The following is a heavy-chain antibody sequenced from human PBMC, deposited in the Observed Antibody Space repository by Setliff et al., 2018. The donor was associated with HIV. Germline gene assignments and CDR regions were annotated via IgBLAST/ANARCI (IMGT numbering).Heavy chain of an antibody. J-gene: IGHJ4*02. CDR1: GFTLSTYT. CDR3: ARGFCSGGSCYYFPPLNC. V-gene: IGHV3-21*04. CDR2: ISSNIIYI. Sequence: PGGSLRLSCAASGFTLSTYTMNWVRQAPGKGLEWISSISSNIIYIYYADSVKGRFAISRDNGKNSLFLQMNSLTVEDTALYYCARGFCSGGSCYYFPPLNCWGQGTLVTVSS. D-gene: IGHD2-15*01.